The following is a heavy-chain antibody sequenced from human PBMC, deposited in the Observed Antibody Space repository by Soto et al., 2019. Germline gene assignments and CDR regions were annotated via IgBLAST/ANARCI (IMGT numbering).Heavy chain of an antibody. CDR3: ARHLIYYGSGSYGYFYYGMDV. D-gene: IGHD3-10*01. CDR1: GGSISSYY. V-gene: IGHV4-59*08. CDR2: FCYNGNT. Sequence: PSETLSLTCTFSGGSISSYYWRWIRQPPGQGLEYFGYFCYNGNTHYNPSLKSRVTISVDTSKNQFSLKLSSVTAADTAVYYCARHLIYYGSGSYGYFYYGMDVWGQGTTVTVSS. J-gene: IGHJ6*02.